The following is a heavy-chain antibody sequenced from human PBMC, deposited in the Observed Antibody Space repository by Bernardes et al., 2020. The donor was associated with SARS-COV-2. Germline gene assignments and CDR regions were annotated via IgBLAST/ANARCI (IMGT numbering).Heavy chain of an antibody. J-gene: IGHJ4*02. Sequence: GGSLRLSCTASEFTFSSYSMSWVRQAPGKGLEWVSSITSYGTYIYYADSVRGRFTISRDNAKNSLYLQMNSLRVEDTAVYYCARISTTTIRYWGQGTPVTVSS. CDR3: ARISTTTIRY. V-gene: IGHV3-21*01. D-gene: IGHD1-1*01. CDR1: EFTFSSYS. CDR2: ITSYGTYI.